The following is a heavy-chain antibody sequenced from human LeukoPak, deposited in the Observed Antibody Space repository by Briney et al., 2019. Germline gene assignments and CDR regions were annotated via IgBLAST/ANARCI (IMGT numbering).Heavy chain of an antibody. V-gene: IGHV4-30-4*01. CDR3: ARDSRVLDFWSGYDYYYGMDV. D-gene: IGHD3-3*01. CDR1: GGSISSGDYY. Sequence: SETLSLTCTVSGGSISSGDYYWSWIRQPPGKGLEWIGYIYYSGSTYYNPSLKSRVTISVDTSKNQFSLKLSSVTAADTAVYYCARDSRVLDFWSGYDYYYGMDVWGQGTTVTVSS. CDR2: IYYSGST. J-gene: IGHJ6*02.